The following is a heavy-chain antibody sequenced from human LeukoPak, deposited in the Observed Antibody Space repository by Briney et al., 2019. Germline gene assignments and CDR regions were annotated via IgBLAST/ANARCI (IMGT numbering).Heavy chain of an antibody. Sequence: PSETLSLTCTVSGGSISSYYWSWIRQPPGKGLEGIGYIYYSGSTNYKPSLKSGVTISVDTSKNKFSLKLSSVTAADTAVYYCARDRGFGELFRGYFDYWGQGTLVTVSS. D-gene: IGHD3-10*01. CDR3: ARDRGFGELFRGYFDY. V-gene: IGHV4-59*01. J-gene: IGHJ4*02. CDR1: GGSISSYY. CDR2: IYYSGST.